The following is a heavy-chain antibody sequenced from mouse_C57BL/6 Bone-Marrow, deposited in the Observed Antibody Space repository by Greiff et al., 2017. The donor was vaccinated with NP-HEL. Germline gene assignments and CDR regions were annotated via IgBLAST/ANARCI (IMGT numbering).Heavy chain of an antibody. CDR2: IDPRSGNT. V-gene: IGHV1-81*01. CDR1: GYTFTSYG. Sequence: VQRVESGAELARPGASVKLSCKASGYTFTSYGISWVKQRTGQGLEWIGEIDPRSGNTYYNEKFKGKATLTADKSSSTAYMELRSLTSEDSAVYFCAREGGYGNYGFAYWGQGTLVTVSA. D-gene: IGHD2-1*01. CDR3: AREGGYGNYGFAY. J-gene: IGHJ3*01.